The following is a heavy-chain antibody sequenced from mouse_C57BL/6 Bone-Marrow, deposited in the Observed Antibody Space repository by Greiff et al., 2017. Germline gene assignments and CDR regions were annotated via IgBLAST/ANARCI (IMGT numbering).Heavy chain of an antibody. Sequence: QVQLQQPGPELVKPGASVKLSCKASGYTFTSYWMQWVKQRPGQGLEWIGEIDPSDSYTNYNQKFKGKATLTVDTSSSTAYMQLSSLTSEDSAVYDCAREGITYAMDYGGQGTSVTVSS. V-gene: IGHV1-50*01. CDR1: GYTFTSYW. J-gene: IGHJ4*01. CDR3: AREGITYAMDY. CDR2: IDPSDSYT.